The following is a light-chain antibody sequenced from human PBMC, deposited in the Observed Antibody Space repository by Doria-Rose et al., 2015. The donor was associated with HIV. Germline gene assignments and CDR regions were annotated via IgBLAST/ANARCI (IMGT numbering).Light chain of an antibody. V-gene: IGKV1-5*03. Sequence: ITCRAGQSIGGWSAWYQQKPGKAPKLLISKASSLESGVPSRFSGSGSGTEFTLTISSLQPDDFATYTCQQYNSYPYTFGQGTKLEIK. CDR2: KAS. CDR1: QSIGGW. CDR3: QQYNSYPYT. J-gene: IGKJ2*01.